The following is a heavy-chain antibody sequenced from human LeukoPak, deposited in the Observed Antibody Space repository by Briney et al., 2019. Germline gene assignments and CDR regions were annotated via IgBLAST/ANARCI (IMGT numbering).Heavy chain of an antibody. CDR2: TYYRSKWYT. CDR1: GDSVSSNTAA. D-gene: IGHD3-22*01. V-gene: IGHV6-1*01. Sequence: SQTLSLTCAISGDSVSSNTAAWNWIRQCPSRGLEWLGRTYYRSKWYTDYAVSVKSRISINPDTSKNQFSLQLNSVTPEDTAVYYCVRGADSWPHDYWGQGTLVTVSS. J-gene: IGHJ4*02. CDR3: VRGADSWPHDY.